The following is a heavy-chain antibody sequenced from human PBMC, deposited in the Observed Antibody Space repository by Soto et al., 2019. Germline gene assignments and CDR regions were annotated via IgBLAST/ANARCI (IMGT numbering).Heavy chain of an antibody. D-gene: IGHD1-1*01. CDR2: IIPIFGTA. CDR1: GYTFTSYG. J-gene: IGHJ5*02. CDR3: ARDLGDWNTNLFDP. Sequence: SVKVSCKASGYTFTSYGISWVRQAPGQGLEWMGGIIPIFGTANYAQKFQGRVTITADESTSTAYMELSSLGSEDTAVYYCARDLGDWNTNLFDPWGQGTLVTVSS. V-gene: IGHV1-69*13.